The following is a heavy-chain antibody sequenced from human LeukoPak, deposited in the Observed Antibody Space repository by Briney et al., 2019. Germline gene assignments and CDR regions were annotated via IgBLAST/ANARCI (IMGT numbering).Heavy chain of an antibody. V-gene: IGHV4-4*02. D-gene: IGHD1-26*01. CDR3: ARKPTFATLVGAAPFDY. J-gene: IGHJ4*02. Sequence: SETLSLTCAVSGGSISSSNWWSWVRQPPGKGLEWIGEIYHSGSTNYNPSLKSRVTISVDKSKNQFSLKLSSVTAADTAVYYCARKPTFATLVGAAPFDYWGQGTLVTVSS. CDR1: GGSISSSNW. CDR2: IYHSGST.